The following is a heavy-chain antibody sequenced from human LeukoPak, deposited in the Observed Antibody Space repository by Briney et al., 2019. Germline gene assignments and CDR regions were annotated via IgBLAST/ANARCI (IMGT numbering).Heavy chain of an antibody. D-gene: IGHD6-19*01. V-gene: IGHV6-1*01. CDR2: TYYRSKWYN. Sequence: SQTLSLTRAISGDSVSSNSAAWNWIRQSPSRGLEWLGRTYYRSKWYNDYAVSVKSRITINPDTSKNQFSLQLNSVTPEDMAVYYCARDHIAVAATPVYYYGMDVWGQGTLVTVSS. CDR3: ARDHIAVAATPVYYYGMDV. CDR1: GDSVSSNSAA. J-gene: IGHJ6*02.